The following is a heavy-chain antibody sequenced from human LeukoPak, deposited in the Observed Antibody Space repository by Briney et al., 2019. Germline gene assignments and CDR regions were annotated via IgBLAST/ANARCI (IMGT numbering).Heavy chain of an antibody. J-gene: IGHJ3*02. D-gene: IGHD3-22*01. CDR3: ARAGHYYDSSGYHLGFDI. CDR1: GGSISSGSYY. CDR2: IYTSGST. V-gene: IGHV4-61*02. Sequence: SSETLSLTCTVSGGSISSGSYYWSWIRQPAGKGLEWIGRIYTSGSTNYNPSLKSRVTISVDTSKNQFSLKLSSVTAADTAVYYCARAGHYYDSSGYHLGFDIWGQGTMVTVSS.